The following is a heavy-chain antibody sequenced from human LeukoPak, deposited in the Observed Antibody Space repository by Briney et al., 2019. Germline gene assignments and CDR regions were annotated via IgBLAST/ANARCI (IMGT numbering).Heavy chain of an antibody. J-gene: IGHJ5*02. CDR2: ISAYNGAT. CDR1: GYTFTSYG. V-gene: IGHV1-18*01. Sequence: ASVKVSCKASGYTFTSYGISWVRQAPGQGLEWMGWISAYNGATNYAHKFQGRVTMTSDTPTTTAYMELRSLRSDDTAVYYCARASEVGFDPWGQGTLVTVSS. CDR3: ARASEVGFDP. D-gene: IGHD2-2*01.